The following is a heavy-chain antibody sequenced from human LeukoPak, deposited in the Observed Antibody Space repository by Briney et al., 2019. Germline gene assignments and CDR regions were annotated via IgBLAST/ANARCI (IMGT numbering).Heavy chain of an antibody. V-gene: IGHV4-4*07. Sequence: SETLSLTCTVSGGSISSYYWSWIRQPAGKGLEWIGRIYTSGSTNYNPSLKSRGTMSVDTSKNQFSLKLSSVTAADTAVYYCASTPIAYSSSGYFDYWGQGTLVTVSS. J-gene: IGHJ4*02. CDR3: ASTPIAYSSSGYFDY. CDR1: GGSISSYY. CDR2: IYTSGST. D-gene: IGHD6-6*01.